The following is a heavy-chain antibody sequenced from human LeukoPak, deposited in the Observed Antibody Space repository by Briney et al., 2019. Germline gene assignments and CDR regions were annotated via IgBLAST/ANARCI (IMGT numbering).Heavy chain of an antibody. CDR2: IFYSGST. CDR3: ARDSGFGEPFDY. Sequence: SETLSLTCTVSGGSVNTYYWSWIRQSPGKGLEWIGYIFYSGSTNYNPSLKSRVTMSIDTSKNQVSLKLTSLTAADTALYYCARDSGFGEPFDYWGQGTPVTVSS. V-gene: IGHV4-59*02. J-gene: IGHJ4*02. D-gene: IGHD1-1*01. CDR1: GGSVNTYY.